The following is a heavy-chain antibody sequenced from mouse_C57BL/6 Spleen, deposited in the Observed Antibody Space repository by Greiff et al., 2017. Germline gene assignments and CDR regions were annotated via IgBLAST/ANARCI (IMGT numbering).Heavy chain of an antibody. CDR1: GYTFTSYW. CDR3: ARTTTVVARGAYYYAMDY. Sequence: QVQLQQPGTELVKPGASVKLSCKASGYTFTSYWMHWVKQRPGQGLEWIGNINPSNGGTNYNETFKSKATLTVDKSSSTAYMQLSSLTSEDSAVYYCARTTTVVARGAYYYAMDYWGQGTSVTVSS. J-gene: IGHJ4*01. D-gene: IGHD1-1*01. V-gene: IGHV1-53*01. CDR2: INPSNGGT.